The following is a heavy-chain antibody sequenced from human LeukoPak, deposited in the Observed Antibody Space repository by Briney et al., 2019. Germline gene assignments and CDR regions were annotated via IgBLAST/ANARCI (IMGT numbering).Heavy chain of an antibody. Sequence: ASVKVSCKGSGYSFTAFYIHWVRQPPGQGLEWVGWIHPRSGETNYAYKFRGRVTMTRDTSISTTYMDLGSLGSDDTAVYYCARDGEFGSGSYYRGCIDYWGQGTLVTVSS. V-gene: IGHV1-2*02. CDR1: GYSFTAFY. D-gene: IGHD3-10*01. J-gene: IGHJ4*02. CDR2: IHPRSGET. CDR3: ARDGEFGSGSYYRGCIDY.